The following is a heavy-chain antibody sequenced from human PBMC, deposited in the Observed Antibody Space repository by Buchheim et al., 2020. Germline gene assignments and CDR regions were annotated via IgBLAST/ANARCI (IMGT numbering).Heavy chain of an antibody. CDR3: AREYIVLVPAANRVYYYGMDV. V-gene: IGHV4-31*03. CDR1: GGSISSGGYY. J-gene: IGHJ6*02. Sequence: QVQLQESGPGLVKPSQTLSLTCTVSGGSISSGGYYWSWIRQHPGKGLEWIGYIYYSGSTYYNPSLKSRVTISVDTSKNQFSLKLSSVTAADTAVYYCAREYIVLVPAANRVYYYGMDVWGQGTT. CDR2: IYYSGST. D-gene: IGHD2-2*01.